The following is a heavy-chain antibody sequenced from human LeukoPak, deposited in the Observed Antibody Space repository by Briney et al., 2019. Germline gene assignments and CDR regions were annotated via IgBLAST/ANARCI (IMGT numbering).Heavy chain of an antibody. J-gene: IGHJ4*02. Sequence: PGGSLSLSCEASGFTLGNSFWHWVPKAQGRGLVWVSRIERDGSDTSYADSVKGRFTISRDNAKNTLYLQMNSLRAEDTAVYYCARDVDWLLYDYWGQGTLVTVSS. D-gene: IGHD3/OR15-3a*01. CDR1: GFTLGNSF. CDR2: IERDGSDT. V-gene: IGHV3-74*01. CDR3: ARDVDWLLYDY.